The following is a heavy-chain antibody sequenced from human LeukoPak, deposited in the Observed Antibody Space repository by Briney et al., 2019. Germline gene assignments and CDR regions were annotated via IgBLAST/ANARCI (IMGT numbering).Heavy chain of an antibody. CDR1: GGSLTSTNY. V-gene: IGHV4-4*02. Sequence: SGTLSLTCGVSGGSLTSTNYWTGVRQPPGKGLWWMGEVNLQGSTNYDPSLMGRVAISVDSSKNHISLQLTSVTAADTAVYYCAREGGPYRPLDYSGQGSLVTVSS. CDR3: AREGGPYRPLDY. J-gene: IGHJ4*02. CDR2: VNLQGST.